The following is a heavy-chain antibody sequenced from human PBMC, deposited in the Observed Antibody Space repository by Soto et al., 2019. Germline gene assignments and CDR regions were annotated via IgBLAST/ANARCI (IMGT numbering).Heavy chain of an antibody. J-gene: IGHJ6*02. CDR1: GVSIINSSYY. V-gene: IGHV4-39*01. CDR2: IYYSGST. D-gene: IGHD2-21*02. Sequence: SETLSLTCTVSGVSIINSSYYWGWIRQPPGKGLEWIGSIYYSGSTYYNPSLKSRVTISVDTSKNQFSLKLSSVTAADTAVYYCARLYCGGDCYFLTRPYYGMDVWGQGTTVTVSS. CDR3: ARLYCGGDCYFLTRPYYGMDV.